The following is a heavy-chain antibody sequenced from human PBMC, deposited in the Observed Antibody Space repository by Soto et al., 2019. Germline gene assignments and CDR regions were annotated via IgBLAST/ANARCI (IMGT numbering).Heavy chain of an antibody. D-gene: IGHD2-15*01. Sequence: QVQLVESGGGVVQPGRSLRLSCAASGFTFSSYGMHWVRQAPGKGLARVAVIWYDGSNKYYADSVKGRFTISRDNFKNTLYLQLNSVRAEDTVVYYCARDGYWSGGSCYSGPVFDYCGQGTLVTVSS. V-gene: IGHV3-33*01. J-gene: IGHJ4*02. CDR2: IWYDGSNK. CDR3: ARDGYWSGGSCYSGPVFDY. CDR1: GFTFSSYG.